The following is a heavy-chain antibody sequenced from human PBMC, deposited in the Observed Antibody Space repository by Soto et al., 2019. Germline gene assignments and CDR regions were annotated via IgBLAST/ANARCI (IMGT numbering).Heavy chain of an antibody. CDR2: IYSDGTT. J-gene: IGHJ4*02. Sequence: PSETLSHTCIVSGGSISGYYWSCIRQPSGKELEWIVRIYSDGTTKYNPSLKGRGTMSVDTYKKQISLKLTSVTAADTAMYYCARDRGYRSLSFGSRGQGVLVT. CDR1: GGSISGYY. D-gene: IGHD5-18*01. CDR3: ARDRGYRSLSFGS. V-gene: IGHV4-4*07.